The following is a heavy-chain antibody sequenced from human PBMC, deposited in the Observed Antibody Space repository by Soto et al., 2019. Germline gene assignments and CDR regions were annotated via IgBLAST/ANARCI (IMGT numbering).Heavy chain of an antibody. CDR1: GYTFTSYG. J-gene: IGHJ4*02. CDR2: ISGYNGNT. V-gene: IGHV1-18*01. Sequence: QVELVQSGAEVKKPGASVKVSCKASGYTFTSYGISWVRQAPGQGLEWMGWISGYNGNTNYEQNLQGRVTMNTDKSTSTAYMELRSLRSDDTAVYYCTRDETGTGDYWGQGTLVTVSS. D-gene: IGHD1-1*01. CDR3: TRDETGTGDY.